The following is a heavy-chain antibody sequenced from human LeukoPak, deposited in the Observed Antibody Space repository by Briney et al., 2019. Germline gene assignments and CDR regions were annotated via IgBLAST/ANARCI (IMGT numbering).Heavy chain of an antibody. Sequence: ASVKVSCKASGYTFTSYDINWVRQAPGQGLEWMGWINTNTGNPTYAQGFTGRFVFSLDTSVSTAYLQISSLKAEDTAVYYCARGYYYGSGSYYDNWFDPWGQGTLVTVSS. V-gene: IGHV7-4-1*02. CDR3: ARGYYYGSGSYYDNWFDP. CDR1: GYTFTSYD. CDR2: INTNTGNP. J-gene: IGHJ5*02. D-gene: IGHD3-10*01.